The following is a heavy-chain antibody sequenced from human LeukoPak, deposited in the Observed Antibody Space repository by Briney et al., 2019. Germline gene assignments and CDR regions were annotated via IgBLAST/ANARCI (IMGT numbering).Heavy chain of an antibody. CDR1: GFTFSSYA. V-gene: IGHV3-30*04. D-gene: IGHD2/OR15-2a*01. CDR2: ISYDGSNK. Sequence: GRSLRLSCAASGFTFSSYAMHWVRQAPGKGQEWVAVISYDGSNKYYADSVKGRFTISRDNSKNTLYLQMNSLRAEDTAVYYCASLLWEYGNDYWGQGTLVTVSS. CDR3: ASLLWEYGNDY. J-gene: IGHJ4*02.